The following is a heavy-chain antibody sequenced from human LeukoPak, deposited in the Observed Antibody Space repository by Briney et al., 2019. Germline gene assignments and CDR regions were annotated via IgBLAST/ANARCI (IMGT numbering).Heavy chain of an antibody. CDR1: GYTFTGYY. CDR2: INPNSGGT. J-gene: IGHJ4*02. D-gene: IGHD3-10*01. CDR3: ARDLWERITMVRGDRNLGAY. Sequence: ASVKVSCKASGYTFTGYYMHWVRQAPGQGLEWMGRINPNSGGTNYAQKFRGRVTMTRDTSISTAYMELSRLRSDDTAVYYCARDLWERITMVRGDRNLGAYWGRGTLVTVSS. V-gene: IGHV1-2*06.